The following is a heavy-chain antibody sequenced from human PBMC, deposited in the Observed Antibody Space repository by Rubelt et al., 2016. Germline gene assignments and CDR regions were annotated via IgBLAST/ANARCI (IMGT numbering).Heavy chain of an antibody. Sequence: QVQLQQWGAGLLKPSETLSLTCAVYGGSFSGYYWSWIRQPPGKGLEWIGEINHSGSTNYNPSLKSRVTISVDTSKNHFSLKLSSVTAADTAVYYCARHVFEYQLLYRGWFDPWGQGTLVTVSS. D-gene: IGHD2-2*02. CDR3: ARHVFEYQLLYRGWFDP. CDR2: INHSGST. CDR1: GGSFSGYY. J-gene: IGHJ5*02. V-gene: IGHV4-34*01.